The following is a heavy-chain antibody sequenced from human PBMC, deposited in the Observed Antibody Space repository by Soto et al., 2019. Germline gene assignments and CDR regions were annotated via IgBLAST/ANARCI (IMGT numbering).Heavy chain of an antibody. D-gene: IGHD7-27*01. CDR1: GLTFSSYV. V-gene: IGHV3-23*01. CDR2: ISGSGSDT. Sequence: EVHLLESGGGSVQPGGSLRLSCAASGLTFSSYVMSWVRQAPGKGLEWVSAISGSGSDTYYAVSVKGRFTISRDNSKNTLYVKMNSLRAEDTAVYYCAKRRGDGYFDLWGRGTLVTVSS. J-gene: IGHJ2*01. CDR3: AKRRGDGYFDL.